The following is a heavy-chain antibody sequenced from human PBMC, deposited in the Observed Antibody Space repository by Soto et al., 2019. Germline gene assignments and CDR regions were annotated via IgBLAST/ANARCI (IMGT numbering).Heavy chain of an antibody. D-gene: IGHD4-4*01. CDR2: INPNSGGT. CDR1: GYTFTGYY. CDR3: AREDYSHSNNWFDP. J-gene: IGHJ5*02. V-gene: IGHV1-2*04. Sequence: ASVKVSCKASGYTFTGYYMHWVRQAPGQGLEWMRWINPNSGGTNYAQKFQGWVTMTRDTSISTAYMELSRPRSDDTAVYYCAREDYSHSNNWFDPWGQGTLVTVSS.